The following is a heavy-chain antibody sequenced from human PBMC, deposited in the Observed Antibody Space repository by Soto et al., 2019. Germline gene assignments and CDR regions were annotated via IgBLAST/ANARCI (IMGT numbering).Heavy chain of an antibody. CDR1: GFTFSSYA. D-gene: IGHD1-7*01. CDR3: ARETGTTVFDY. Sequence: QVQLVESGGGVVQPGRSLRLSCAASGFTFSSYAMHWVRQAPGKGLEWVAVISYDGSNKYYADSVKGRFTISRDNSKNTLYLQMKSLRAEDTAVYYCARETGTTVFDYWGQGTLVTVSS. CDR2: ISYDGSNK. V-gene: IGHV3-30-3*01. J-gene: IGHJ4*02.